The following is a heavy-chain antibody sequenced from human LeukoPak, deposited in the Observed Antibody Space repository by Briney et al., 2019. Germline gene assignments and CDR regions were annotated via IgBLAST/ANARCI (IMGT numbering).Heavy chain of an antibody. Sequence: SETLSLTCAAYGGSFSGYYWSWIRQPPGKGLEWIGEINHSGSTNYNPSLKSRVTISVDTSKNQFSLKLSSVTAADTAVYYCARGYSGYDYPGHFDYWGQGTLVTVSS. D-gene: IGHD5-12*01. CDR3: ARGYSGYDYPGHFDY. CDR2: INHSGST. CDR1: GGSFSGYY. J-gene: IGHJ4*02. V-gene: IGHV4-34*01.